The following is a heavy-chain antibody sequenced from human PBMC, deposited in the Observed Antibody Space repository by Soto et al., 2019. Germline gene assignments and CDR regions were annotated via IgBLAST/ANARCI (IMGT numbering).Heavy chain of an antibody. CDR3: ARVLYYGSGSYYPYGMDV. CDR2: VSPPFRTS. CDR1: GVSFNNNG. V-gene: IGHV1-69*01. J-gene: IGHJ6*02. Sequence: QVQLVQSGAEVKKPGSSVKVSCKTSGVSFNNNGIGWVRQAPGHGLEWMGGVSPPFRTSNYARKYECRSSITADASPGTVNMELSSLTYEDTAQYYCARVLYYGSGSYYPYGMDVWGQGTKVTVSS. D-gene: IGHD3-10*01.